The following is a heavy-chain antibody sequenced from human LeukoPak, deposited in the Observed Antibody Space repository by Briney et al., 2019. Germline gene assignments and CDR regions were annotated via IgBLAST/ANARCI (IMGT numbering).Heavy chain of an antibody. V-gene: IGHV3-74*01. J-gene: IGHJ5*02. CDR3: ARVYLANWGPELGS. CDR2: INTDGSGT. CDR1: GFTFSNYW. D-gene: IGHD7-27*01. Sequence: PGGSLRLSCAASGFTFSNYWMHWVRQAPGKGLVWVSRINTDGSGTHYADSVKGRFTISRDNAKNMVYLQMNSLRAEDTAVYYCARVYLANWGPELGSWGQGTLVTVSS.